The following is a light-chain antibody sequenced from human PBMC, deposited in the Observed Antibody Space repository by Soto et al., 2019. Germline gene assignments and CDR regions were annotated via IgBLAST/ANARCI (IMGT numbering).Light chain of an antibody. CDR2: LGS. J-gene: IGKJ4*01. CDR3: MQALQTPLT. CDR1: QSLLHRNGYNY. Sequence: DIVMTQSPLSLPVTPGEPASISCRSSQSLLHRNGYNYLDWYLQKSGQSPQLLIYLGSYRASGVPDRFSGSGSGTDFTLKISRVEAEDVGVYYCMQALQTPLTFAGGTKVEIK. V-gene: IGKV2-28*01.